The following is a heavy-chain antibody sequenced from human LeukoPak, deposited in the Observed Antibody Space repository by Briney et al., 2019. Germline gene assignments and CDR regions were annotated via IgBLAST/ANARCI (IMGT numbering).Heavy chain of an antibody. D-gene: IGHD5-12*01. Sequence: SETLSLTCTVSGGSISNYYWSWIRQPPGKGLEWIGYIYNSGSTNYNPSLKSRVTISVDTSKNQFSLKLSSVTAADTAVYYCARVGGGRLRDDIWGQGTMVTVSS. J-gene: IGHJ3*02. V-gene: IGHV4-59*01. CDR1: GGSISNYY. CDR2: IYNSGST. CDR3: ARVGGGRLRDDI.